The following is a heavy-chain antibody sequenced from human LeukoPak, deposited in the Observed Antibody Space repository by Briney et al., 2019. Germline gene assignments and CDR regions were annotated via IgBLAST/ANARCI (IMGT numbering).Heavy chain of an antibody. CDR3: ATARAILRYSI. V-gene: IGHV1-2*02. D-gene: IGHD3-9*01. Sequence: ASVTVSCKASGYTFTGYYMHWVRQAPGQGLEWMGWINPNSGGTNYAQKFQGRVTITRDTYISTAYMELSRLRSDDTAVYYCATARAILRYSIWGQGTMVTVSS. CDR2: INPNSGGT. CDR1: GYTFTGYY. J-gene: IGHJ3*02.